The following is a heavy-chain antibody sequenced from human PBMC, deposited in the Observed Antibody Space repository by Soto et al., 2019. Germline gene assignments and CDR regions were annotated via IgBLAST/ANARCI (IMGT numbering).Heavy chain of an antibody. V-gene: IGHV1-69*01. J-gene: IGHJ4*02. Sequence: ASMKVCCKASGYTFTSYGISWVRQAPGQGLEWMGGISPFIGTANYAQKFQGRVTITADESTSTAYMELSSLRSEDTAVYYCAISGYCSGGSCPTDYWGQGTLVTVSS. CDR2: ISPFIGTA. CDR3: AISGYCSGGSCPTDY. D-gene: IGHD2-15*01. CDR1: GYTFTSYG.